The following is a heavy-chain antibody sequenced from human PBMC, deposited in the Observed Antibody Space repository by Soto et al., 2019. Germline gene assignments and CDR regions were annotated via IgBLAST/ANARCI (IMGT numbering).Heavy chain of an antibody. Sequence: QVQLMQSGAEVKEPGASVRVSCKASGYTFINFDISWVRQATGQGLEWMGWMTPGSGKTGYASKFQGRVAMIRGASKRTAHLELSRLTSEDTAVYYCARMASAGTLNWFDPWGQGTLVTVSS. CDR2: MTPGSGKT. D-gene: IGHD6-13*01. CDR3: ARMASAGTLNWFDP. CDR1: GYTFINFD. V-gene: IGHV1-8*01. J-gene: IGHJ5*02.